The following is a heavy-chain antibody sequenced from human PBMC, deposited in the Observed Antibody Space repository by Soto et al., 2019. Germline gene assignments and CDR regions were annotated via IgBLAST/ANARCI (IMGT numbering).Heavy chain of an antibody. CDR2: INPNSGGT. CDR3: ARAREVREVIGYYYYGMDV. CDR1: GYTFTGYY. D-gene: IGHD3-10*01. J-gene: IGHJ6*02. Sequence: ASVKVSCKASGYTFTGYYMHWVRQAPGQGLEWMGWINPNSGGTNYAQKFQGWVTMTRDTSISTAYMELSRLRSDDTAVYYCARAREVREVIGYYYYGMDVWGQGTTVTV. V-gene: IGHV1-2*04.